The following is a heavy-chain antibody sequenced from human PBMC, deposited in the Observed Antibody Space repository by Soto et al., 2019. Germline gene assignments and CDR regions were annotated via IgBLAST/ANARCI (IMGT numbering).Heavy chain of an antibody. D-gene: IGHD2-15*01. Sequence: SVKVSCKASGGTFSSQAFSWVRQAPGQGLEWMGGIIPMFGTANYAQKFQGRITITADESTSTAYMELSSLRSDDTAVYYCARGDIAMAVSRFDSWGQGTLVTVSS. V-gene: IGHV1-69*13. CDR2: IIPMFGTA. CDR1: GGTFSSQA. CDR3: ARGDIAMAVSRFDS. J-gene: IGHJ4*02.